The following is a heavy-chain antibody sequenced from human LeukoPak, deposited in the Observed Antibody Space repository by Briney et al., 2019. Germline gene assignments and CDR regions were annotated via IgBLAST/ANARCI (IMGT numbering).Heavy chain of an antibody. CDR3: ASHSGWYDSYYFDY. D-gene: IGHD6-19*01. Sequence: GGSLRLSCAASGFTFSTYAMSWVRQAPGKGLEWVSAISGSGGGTYYADSVKGRFTISRDNSKNTLYLQMNSLRAEDTAVYYCASHSGWYDSYYFDYWGQGTLVTVS. V-gene: IGHV3-23*01. CDR2: ISGSGGGT. CDR1: GFTFSTYA. J-gene: IGHJ4*02.